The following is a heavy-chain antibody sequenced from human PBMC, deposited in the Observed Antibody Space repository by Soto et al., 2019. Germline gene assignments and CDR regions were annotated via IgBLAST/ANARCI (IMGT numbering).Heavy chain of an antibody. CDR1: GFSLTTSGVG. CDR2: IYWDDDK. D-gene: IGHD3-3*01. V-gene: IGHV2-5*02. CDR3: AHRVLRTVFGLVTTTAIYFDF. J-gene: IGHJ4*02. Sequence: QITLNESGPTQVNPRQTLTLTCTFSGFSLTTSGVGVGWIRQSPGKAPEWLALIYWDDDKLYSPSLKSRLTITKDTSKNQVVLTMADLDPADTATYYCAHRVLRTVFGLVTTTAIYFDFWGQGTPVAVSS.